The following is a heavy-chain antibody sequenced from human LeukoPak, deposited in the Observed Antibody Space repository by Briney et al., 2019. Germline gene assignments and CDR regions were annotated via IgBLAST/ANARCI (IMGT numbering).Heavy chain of an antibody. CDR2: IHSGGST. D-gene: IGHD5-24*01. J-gene: IGHJ4*02. V-gene: IGHV3-66*01. CDR3: VRGKRWLQFDHPFDS. Sequence: TGGSLRLSCAASGFTVSINYMSWVRQAPGKGREWVSFIHSGGSTYYAVSVKGRFTISRDNSKNTLYLRMNSPRVEDTAVYYCVRGKRWLQFDHPFDSWGQGTLVTVSS. CDR1: GFTVSINY.